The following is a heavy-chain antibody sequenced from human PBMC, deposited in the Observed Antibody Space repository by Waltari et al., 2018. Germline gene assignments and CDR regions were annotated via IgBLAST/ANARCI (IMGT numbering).Heavy chain of an antibody. CDR1: GYTFTDYY. D-gene: IGHD3-10*01. CDR2: VDPEDGGT. Sequence: EVQLVQSGAEVKKPGATVKISCKVSGYTFTDYYMHWVQQAPGKGLEWMGLVDPEDGGTIYAGKFQGRVTITADTSTGTAYVELSSLRAEDTAVYYCATAPRVTMVRGVPWGQGTLVTVSS. CDR3: ATAPRVTMVRGVP. V-gene: IGHV1-69-2*01. J-gene: IGHJ5*02.